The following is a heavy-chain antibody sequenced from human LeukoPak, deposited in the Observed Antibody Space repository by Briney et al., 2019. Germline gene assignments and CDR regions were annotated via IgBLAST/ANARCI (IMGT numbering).Heavy chain of an antibody. Sequence: PGRSLRLSCAASGFTFTNFAIHWVRQAPGKGLEWVSYISSSSSTIYYADSVKGRFTISRDNAKNSLYLQMNSLRAEDTAVYYCARAVNDFWSGYYYFDYWGQGTLVTVSS. CDR3: ARAVNDFWSGYYYFDY. CDR2: ISSSSSTI. J-gene: IGHJ4*02. V-gene: IGHV3-48*01. D-gene: IGHD3-3*01. CDR1: GFTFTNFA.